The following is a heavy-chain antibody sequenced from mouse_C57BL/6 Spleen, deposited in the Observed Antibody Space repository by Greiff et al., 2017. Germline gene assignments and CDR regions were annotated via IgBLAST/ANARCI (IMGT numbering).Heavy chain of an antibody. CDR3: ASGGLDWDFDV. J-gene: IGHJ1*03. CDR1: GFTFSSYA. CDR2: ISDGGSYT. Sequence: DVKLVESGGGLVKPGGSLKLSCAASGFTFSSYAMSWVRQTPEKRLEWVATISDGGSYTYYPDNVKGRFTISRDNAKNNLYLQMSHLKSEDTAVYYCASGGLDWDFDVWGTGTTVTVAS. V-gene: IGHV5-4*03.